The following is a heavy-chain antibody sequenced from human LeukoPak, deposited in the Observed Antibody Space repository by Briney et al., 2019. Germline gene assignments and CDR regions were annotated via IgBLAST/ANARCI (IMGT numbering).Heavy chain of an antibody. CDR2: ISSGGRT. CDR1: GFTVSSND. D-gene: IGHD3-16*01. J-gene: IGHJ4*02. V-gene: IGHV3-66*02. CDR3: ARTPYYLGPFDY. Sequence: GGSLRLSCAASGFTVSSNDMNLVRQAPGKGLEWVSLISSGGRTYYAESVKGRFTISRDNSKNTLSLQMNSLRAEDTAVYYCARTPYYLGPFDYWGQGTLVTVSS.